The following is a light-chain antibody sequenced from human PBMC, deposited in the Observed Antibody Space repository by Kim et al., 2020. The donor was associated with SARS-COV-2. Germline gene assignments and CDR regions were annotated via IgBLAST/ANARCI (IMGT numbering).Light chain of an antibody. J-gene: IGLJ2*01. CDR1: SLRNYY. V-gene: IGLV3-19*01. Sequence: LGQTVRITCQGDSLRNYYASWYQQKPGQAPVLVIYLKHNRPSGIPDRFSGSSSGNTASLTITGAQAEDEADYYCNSRDSSGNHLVFGGGTQLTVL. CDR3: NSRDSSGNHLV. CDR2: LKH.